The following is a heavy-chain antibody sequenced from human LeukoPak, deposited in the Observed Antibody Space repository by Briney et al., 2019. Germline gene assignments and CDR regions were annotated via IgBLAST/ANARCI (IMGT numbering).Heavy chain of an antibody. J-gene: IGHJ4*02. D-gene: IGHD3-16*01. CDR1: GYTVSDYF. V-gene: IGHV1-2*02. CDR3: ARGWGSLYYFDF. Sequence: ASVKVSCKASGYTVSDYFVHWVRQAPGQGLEWMGWINPKSGVTKYAQKFQGRVTMVRDTATSTVYMDLSSLTSDDTAVYFCARGWGSLYYFDFWGQGTLVTVSS. CDR2: INPKSGVT.